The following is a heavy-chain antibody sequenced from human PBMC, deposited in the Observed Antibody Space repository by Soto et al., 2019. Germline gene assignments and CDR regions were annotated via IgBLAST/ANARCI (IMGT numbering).Heavy chain of an antibody. CDR2: IAHRGST. J-gene: IGHJ4*02. Sequence: QVHLQQWGAGLLQPSETLSLTCVVSGVSFSDYHWSWIRQPPGKGLEWIGEIAHRGSTNYNPSLKRRVSIAIDTSKNQFSLKLSSVTAADTGVYYCAREAGSFDHWGQGTLVTVSS. CDR3: AREAGSFDH. D-gene: IGHD3-10*01. CDR1: GVSFSDYH. V-gene: IGHV4-34*01.